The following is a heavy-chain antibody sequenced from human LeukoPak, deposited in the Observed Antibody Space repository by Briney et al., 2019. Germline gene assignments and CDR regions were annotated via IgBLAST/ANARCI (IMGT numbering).Heavy chain of an antibody. D-gene: IGHD2-15*01. J-gene: IGHJ4*02. Sequence: RESLKISCKGSGYSFTSYWIGWVRQMPGKGLEWMGLIYPGDSDTRYSPSFQGQVTIAADKSISTAYLQWSSLKASDTAMYYCARIPQDLGYCSGGSCYFDYWGQGTLVTVSS. CDR3: ARIPQDLGYCSGGSCYFDY. V-gene: IGHV5-51*01. CDR1: GYSFTSYW. CDR2: IYPGDSDT.